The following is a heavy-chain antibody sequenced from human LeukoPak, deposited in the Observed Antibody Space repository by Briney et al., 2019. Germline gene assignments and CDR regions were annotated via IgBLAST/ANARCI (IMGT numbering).Heavy chain of an antibody. V-gene: IGHV3-48*01. CDR1: GFTFSSYS. D-gene: IGHD1-26*01. CDR2: ISSSSSTI. Sequence: PGGSLRLSCAASGFTFSSYSMNWVRQAPGKGLEWVSYISSSSSTIYYADSVKGRFTISRDNAKNSLYLQMGSLRAEDTAVYYCARVAVGATLLFDYWGQGTLVTVSS. CDR3: ARVAVGATLLFDY. J-gene: IGHJ4*02.